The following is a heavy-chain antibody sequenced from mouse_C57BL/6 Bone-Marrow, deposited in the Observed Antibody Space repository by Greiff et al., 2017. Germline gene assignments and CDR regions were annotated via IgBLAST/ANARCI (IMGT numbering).Heavy chain of an antibody. J-gene: IGHJ1*03. Sequence: QVQLQQSGAELVRPGTSVKVSCKASGYAFTNYLIAWVKQRPGQGLEWIGVINPGSGGTNYNEKFKGKATLTADKSSSTAYMQLSSLTSEDSAVFFCARLRRGSWYFDVWGTGTTVTVSS. D-gene: IGHD2-4*01. CDR2: INPGSGGT. CDR1: GYAFTNYL. CDR3: ARLRRGSWYFDV. V-gene: IGHV1-54*01.